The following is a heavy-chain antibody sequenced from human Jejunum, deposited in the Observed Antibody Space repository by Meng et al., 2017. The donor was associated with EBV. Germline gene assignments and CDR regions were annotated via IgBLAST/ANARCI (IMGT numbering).Heavy chain of an antibody. Sequence: QVHLQESGPGLVKPSDTLSLTCAVSGYSMSNSNWWGWIRQPPGKGLEWIGYIYYTGTTYYNPSLKSRVTMSIDTSKNHFSLKPTSVTTMDTAVYYCAKRMPGTGFDYWGQGTLVTVSS. CDR2: IYYTGTT. D-gene: IGHD1-1*01. CDR3: AKRMPGTGFDY. V-gene: IGHV4-28*01. CDR1: GYSMSNSNW. J-gene: IGHJ4*02.